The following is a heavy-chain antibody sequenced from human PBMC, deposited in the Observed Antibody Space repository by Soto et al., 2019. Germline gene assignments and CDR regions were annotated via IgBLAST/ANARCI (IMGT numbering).Heavy chain of an antibody. CDR1: GGSFSDYY. CDR2: INHSGST. Sequence: SETLSLTCAVYGGSFSDYYWSWIRQPPGKGLEWIGEINHSGSTNYNPSLKSRVTISVDTSKNQFSLKLSSVTAADTAVYYCARYGASLYYGMDVWGQGTTVTVSS. CDR3: ARYGASLYYGMDV. D-gene: IGHD4-17*01. V-gene: IGHV4-34*01. J-gene: IGHJ6*02.